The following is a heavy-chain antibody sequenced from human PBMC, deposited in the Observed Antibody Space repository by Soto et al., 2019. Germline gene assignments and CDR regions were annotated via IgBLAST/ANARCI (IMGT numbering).Heavy chain of an antibody. Sequence: QVLLVQAGAEVKKPGSSVKVSCKASGDTFRYYAITWVRQAPGQGLEWMGGITPRFSTTTYAEKFQGRVTITADESSNTAYMEMRSLRSEDTALYYCARVAIVDTKMIIARFDPWGQGTLFTVSS. J-gene: IGHJ5*02. D-gene: IGHD5-18*01. V-gene: IGHV1-69*01. CDR3: ARVAIVDTKMIIARFDP. CDR2: ITPRFSTT. CDR1: GDTFRYYA.